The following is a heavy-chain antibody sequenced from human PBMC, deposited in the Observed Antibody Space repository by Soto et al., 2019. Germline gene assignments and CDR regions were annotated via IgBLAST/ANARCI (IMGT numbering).Heavy chain of an antibody. J-gene: IGHJ6*02. V-gene: IGHV3-30*18. Sequence: PGGSLRLSCAASGFSFSTYGMQWVRQAPGKGLEWVAVVSYDGSKKYYGDSVKGRFTISRDNSENTLHLQMNSLRAEDTAVYYCVKVTESSGWYPYYYGMDVWGQGTTVTVSS. CDR3: VKVTESSGWYPYYYGMDV. CDR1: GFSFSTYG. CDR2: VSYDGSKK. D-gene: IGHD6-19*01.